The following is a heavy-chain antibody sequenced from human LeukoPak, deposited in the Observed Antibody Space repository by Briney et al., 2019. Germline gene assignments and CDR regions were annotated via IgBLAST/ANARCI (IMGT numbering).Heavy chain of an antibody. CDR1: GGSLSSSNNY. D-gene: IGHD6-6*01. CDR3: AKGRGSSHPAVGSNYFDY. V-gene: IGHV4-39*01. Sequence: PSETLSLTCTVSGGSLSSSNNYWGWTRQPPGKGLEWIGSISYSGGTSYSPSLRSRVTISVDTSKNQFSLKLNSVTAADTAVYYCAKGRGSSHPAVGSNYFDYWGQGTLVTVSS. J-gene: IGHJ4*02. CDR2: ISYSGGT.